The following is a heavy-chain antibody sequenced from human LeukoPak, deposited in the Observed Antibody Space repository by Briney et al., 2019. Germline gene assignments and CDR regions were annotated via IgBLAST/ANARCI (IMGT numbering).Heavy chain of an antibody. D-gene: IGHD5-24*01. J-gene: IGHJ4*02. CDR2: ISWNSGSI. Sequence: GGSLRLSCAASGFTFDDYAMHWVRQARGKGLEWVSGISWNSGSIGYADSVKGRFTISRDNAKNSLYLQMNSLRAEDMALYYCARSVEMATRIDYWGQGTLVTVSS. CDR1: GFTFDDYA. V-gene: IGHV3-9*03. CDR3: ARSVEMATRIDY.